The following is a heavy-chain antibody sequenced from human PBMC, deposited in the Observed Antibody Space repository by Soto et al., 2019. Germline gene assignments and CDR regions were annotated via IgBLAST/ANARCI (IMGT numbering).Heavy chain of an antibody. CDR2: ISFDGTNK. CDR3: ARDESPHRNPSWFDP. V-gene: IGHV3-30*03. J-gene: IGHJ5*02. CDR1: GFSFSNSG. Sequence: QVQLVESGGGVVQPGRSLRLSCAASGFSFSNSGMHWVRRAPGKGLEWVAVISFDGTNKNYGDSVKGRFSISRDNSKNLLYLQMNSLRGADTAVYYCARDESPHRNPSWFDPWGQGTLVTVSS.